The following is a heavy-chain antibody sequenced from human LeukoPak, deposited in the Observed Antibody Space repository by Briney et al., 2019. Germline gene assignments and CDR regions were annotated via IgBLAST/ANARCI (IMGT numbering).Heavy chain of an antibody. CDR1: GFTFSSYA. V-gene: IGHV3-33*08. D-gene: IGHD3-22*01. CDR3: ARDTADSSGYYYVDY. CDR2: IWYDGSNK. Sequence: GGSLRLSCAASGFTFSSYAMHWVRQAPGKGLEWVAVIWYDGSNKYYADSVKGRFTISRDNSKNTLYLQMNSLRAEDTAVYYCARDTADSSGYYYVDYWGQGTLVTVSS. J-gene: IGHJ4*02.